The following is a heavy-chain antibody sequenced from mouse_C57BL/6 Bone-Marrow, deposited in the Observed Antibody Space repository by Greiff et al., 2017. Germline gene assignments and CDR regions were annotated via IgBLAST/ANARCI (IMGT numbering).Heavy chain of an antibody. CDR2: INPYNGGT. V-gene: IGHV1-19*01. D-gene: IGHD1-1*01. CDR3: ARGPYDYGSSPVYFDY. Sequence: VQLQQSGPVLVKPGASVKMSCKASGYTFTDYYMNWVKQSHGKSLEWIGVINPYNGGTSYNQKFKGKATLTVDKSSSTAYMELNSLTSEDSAVYYCARGPYDYGSSPVYFDYWGQGTTLTVSS. J-gene: IGHJ2*01. CDR1: GYTFTDYY.